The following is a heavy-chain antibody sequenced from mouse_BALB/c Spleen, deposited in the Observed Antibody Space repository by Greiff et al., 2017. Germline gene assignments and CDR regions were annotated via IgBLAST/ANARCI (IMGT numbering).Heavy chain of an antibody. CDR3: ARLDGNYYYAMDY. J-gene: IGHJ4*01. CDR1: GYTFTSYW. D-gene: IGHD2-1*01. Sequence: VQLQQPGAELVKPGAPVKLSCKASGYTFTSYWMNWVKQRPGRGLEWIGRIDPSDSETHYNQKFKDKATLTVDKSSSTAYIQLSSLTSEDSAVYYCARLDGNYYYAMDYWGQGTSVTVSS. CDR2: IDPSDSET. V-gene: IGHV1-69*02.